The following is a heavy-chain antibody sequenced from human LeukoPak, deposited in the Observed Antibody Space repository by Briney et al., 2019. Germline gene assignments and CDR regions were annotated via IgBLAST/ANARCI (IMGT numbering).Heavy chain of an antibody. CDR1: GYTFTGYY. Sequence: ASVKVSCKASGYTFTGYYMHWVRQAPGQGLEWMGWINPNSGGTNYAQKFQGRVTMTRDTSISTAYMELSRLRSDDTAVYYCARSLPLITLRKFDPWGQGTLVTVSS. V-gene: IGHV1-2*02. CDR3: ARSLPLITLRKFDP. D-gene: IGHD3-10*01. J-gene: IGHJ5*02. CDR2: INPNSGGT.